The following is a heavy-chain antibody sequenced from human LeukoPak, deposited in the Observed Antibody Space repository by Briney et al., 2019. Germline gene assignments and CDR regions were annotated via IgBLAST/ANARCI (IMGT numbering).Heavy chain of an antibody. V-gene: IGHV3-9*01. CDR1: GFTFDDYA. CDR2: ISWNSGSI. J-gene: IGHJ5*02. Sequence: PGGSLRLSCAASGFTFDDYAMHWVRQAPGKGLEWVSGISWNSGSIGYADSVKGRFTISRDNAKNSLYLQMNSLRAEDTALYYCAKGGAGSWFDPWGQGTPVTVSS. CDR3: AKGGAGSWFDP. D-gene: IGHD6-13*01.